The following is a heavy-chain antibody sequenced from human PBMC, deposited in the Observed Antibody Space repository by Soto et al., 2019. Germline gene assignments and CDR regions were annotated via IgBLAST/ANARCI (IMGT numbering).Heavy chain of an antibody. D-gene: IGHD3-22*01. V-gene: IGHV3-15*07. CDR3: TTFRYYYDSSGYYLWDF. J-gene: IGHJ4*02. Sequence: PGGSLRLSCAASGVTFSHAWMNWVRQAPGKGLEWVGRIKSKTDGGATDYAAPVKGRFTISRDDSKNTLYLQMNSLKTEDTAMYFCTTFRYYYDSSGYYLWDFWGQGTLVTVSS. CDR2: IKSKTDGGAT. CDR1: GVTFSHAW.